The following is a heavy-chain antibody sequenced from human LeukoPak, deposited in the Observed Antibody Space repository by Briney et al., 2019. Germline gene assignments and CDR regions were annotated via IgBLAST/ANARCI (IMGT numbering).Heavy chain of an antibody. Sequence: SETLSLTCTVSGGSISSSSYYWGWIRQPPGKGLEWIGSIYYSGSTYYNPSLKSRVTISVDTSKNQFSLKLSSVTAADTAVYYCARGRRKQWLGGTYYFDYWGQGTLVTVSS. J-gene: IGHJ4*02. D-gene: IGHD6-19*01. CDR3: ARGRRKQWLGGTYYFDY. V-gene: IGHV4-39*07. CDR1: GGSISSSSYY. CDR2: IYYSGST.